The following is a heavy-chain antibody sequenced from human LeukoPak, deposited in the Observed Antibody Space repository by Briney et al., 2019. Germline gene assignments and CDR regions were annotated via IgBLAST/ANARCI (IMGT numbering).Heavy chain of an antibody. V-gene: IGHV4-59*01. CDR2: IYYSGST. J-gene: IGHJ3*02. CDR1: GGSISSYY. CDR3: ARTEDYGDYGDAFDI. Sequence: SETLSLTCTVSGGSISSYYWSWIRQPPGKGLEWIGYIYYSGSTNYNPSLKSRVTISVDTSKNQFSLKLSPVTAADTAVYYCARTEDYGDYGDAFDIWGQGTMVTVSS. D-gene: IGHD4-17*01.